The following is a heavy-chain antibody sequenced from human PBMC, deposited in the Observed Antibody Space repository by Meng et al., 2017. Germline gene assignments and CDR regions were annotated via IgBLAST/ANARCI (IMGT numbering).Heavy chain of an antibody. CDR3: ARGRSGTWPWYFDL. V-gene: IGHV4-34*01. D-gene: IGHD1-1*01. CDR1: GGSFSCYY. CDR2: INHSGST. Sequence: QVQLQQGGAGLLKPSGTLSLSCAVYGGSFSCYYWSWIRQPPGKGLEWIGEINHSGSTNYNPSLKSRVTISVDTSKNQFSLKLSSVTAADTAVYYCARGRSGTWPWYFDLWGRGTLVTVSS. J-gene: IGHJ2*01.